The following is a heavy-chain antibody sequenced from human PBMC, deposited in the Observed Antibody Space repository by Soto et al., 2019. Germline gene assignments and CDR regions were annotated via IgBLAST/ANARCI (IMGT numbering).Heavy chain of an antibody. Sequence: PSETLSLTCAVSGGSISSGGYSWSWIRQPPGKGLEWIGYIYHSGSTYYNPSLKSRVTISVDRSKNQFSLKLSSVTAADTAVYYCAGTLRYFDWGPPLDYWGQGTLVTVSS. V-gene: IGHV4-30-2*01. D-gene: IGHD3-9*01. CDR3: AGTLRYFDWGPPLDY. J-gene: IGHJ4*02. CDR1: GGSISSGGYS. CDR2: IYHSGST.